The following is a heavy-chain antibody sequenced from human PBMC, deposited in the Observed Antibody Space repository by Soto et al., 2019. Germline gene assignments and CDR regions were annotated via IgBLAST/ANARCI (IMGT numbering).Heavy chain of an antibody. J-gene: IGHJ3*02. CDR3: ARDRRGGNAFDI. CDR1: GGSVSSGSSY. D-gene: IGHD2-15*01. Sequence: SETLSLTCTVSGGSVSSGSSYWSWIRQPPGKGLEWIGYIFYSGSTNYNPSLKSRVTISVDTSKNQFSLKLSSVTAADTAVYYCARDRRGGNAFDIWGQGTMVTVSS. CDR2: IFYSGST. V-gene: IGHV4-61*01.